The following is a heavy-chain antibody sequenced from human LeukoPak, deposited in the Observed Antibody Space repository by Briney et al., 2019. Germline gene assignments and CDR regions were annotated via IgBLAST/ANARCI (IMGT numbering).Heavy chain of an antibody. D-gene: IGHD3-16*01. J-gene: IGHJ4*02. V-gene: IGHV3-7*01. Sequence: GGSLRLSCVASRFTFNKYYMSWVRQAPGKGLQWVANINPDGSEKYYVDSVKGRFTISRDNAKNSLYLQMNSLRAEDTAVYYCARAYAYDATGDRGHWGQGTLVTVSS. CDR1: RFTFNKYY. CDR3: ARAYAYDATGDRGH. CDR2: INPDGSEK.